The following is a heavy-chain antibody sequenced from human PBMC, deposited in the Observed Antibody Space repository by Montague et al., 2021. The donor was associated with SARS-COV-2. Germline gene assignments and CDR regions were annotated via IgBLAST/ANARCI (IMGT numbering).Heavy chain of an antibody. CDR3: ARDRGLGVAENFDC. CDR1: GGSISSSNYY. CDR2: IYYSGTT. D-gene: IGHD3-10*01. Sequence: SETLSLTCTVSGGSISSSNYYWGWIRQPPGKGLEWIGSIYYSGTTYYNPSLQSRVSIPIDTTKNQFSLKLNSVTAADTAVYYCARDRGLGVAENFDCWGQGTLVTVSS. V-gene: IGHV4-39*07. J-gene: IGHJ4*02.